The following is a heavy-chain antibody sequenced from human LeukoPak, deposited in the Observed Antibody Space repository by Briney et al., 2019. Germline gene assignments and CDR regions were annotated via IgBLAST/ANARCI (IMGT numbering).Heavy chain of an antibody. CDR2: ISGSGGST. J-gene: IGHJ4*02. CDR1: GFTFSSYA. D-gene: IGHD6-13*01. Sequence: PGGSLRLPCAASGFTFSSYAMSWVRQTPGKGLEWVSAISGSGGSTYYADSVKGRFTISRDNSKNTLYLQMNSLRAEDTAVYYCAKGLYSSSPLDYWGQGTLVTVSS. V-gene: IGHV3-23*01. CDR3: AKGLYSSSPLDY.